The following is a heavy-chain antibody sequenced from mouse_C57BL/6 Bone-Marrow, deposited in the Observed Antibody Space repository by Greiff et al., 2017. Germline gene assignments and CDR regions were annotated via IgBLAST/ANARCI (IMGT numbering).Heavy chain of an antibody. J-gene: IGHJ2*01. CDR2: ISYDGSN. CDR1: GHSITSGYY. V-gene: IGHV3-6*01. CDR3: ARSYYDYAIDY. Sequence: EVQLQQSGPGLVKPSQSLSLTCSVTGHSITSGYYWNWIRQFPGNKLEWMGYISYDGSNNYNPSLKNRISITRDTSKNQFFLKLNSVTTEDTATYYCARSYYDYAIDYWGQGTTLTVSS. D-gene: IGHD2-4*01.